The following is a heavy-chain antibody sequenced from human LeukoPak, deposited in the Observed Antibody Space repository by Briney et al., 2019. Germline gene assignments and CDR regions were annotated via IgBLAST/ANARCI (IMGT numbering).Heavy chain of an antibody. CDR1: GFTFSSYS. CDR3: ARTYSSSWYAYYGMDV. V-gene: IGHV3-21*01. Sequence: NPGGSLRLSCAASGFTFSSYSMYWVRQAPGKGLEWVSSIGSSSSYIYYADSVKGRFTISRDNARNSLYLQMNSLRAEDTAVYYCARTYSSSWYAYYGMDVWGQGTTVTVSS. D-gene: IGHD6-13*01. J-gene: IGHJ6*02. CDR2: IGSSSSYI.